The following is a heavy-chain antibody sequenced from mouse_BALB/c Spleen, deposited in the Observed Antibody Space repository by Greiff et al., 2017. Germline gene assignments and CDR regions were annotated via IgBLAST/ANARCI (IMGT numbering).Heavy chain of an antibody. D-gene: IGHD2-4*01. J-gene: IGHJ3*01. CDR1: GYTFTSYY. CDR3: ARGLYYDYDVAY. V-gene: IGHV1S56*01. CDR2: IYPGNVNT. Sequence: QVQLQQSGPELVKPGASVRISCKASGYTFTSYYIHWVKQRPGQGLEWIGWIYPGNVNTKYNEKFKGKATLTADKSSSTAYMQLSSLTSEDSAVYFCARGLYYDYDVAYWGQGTLVTVSA.